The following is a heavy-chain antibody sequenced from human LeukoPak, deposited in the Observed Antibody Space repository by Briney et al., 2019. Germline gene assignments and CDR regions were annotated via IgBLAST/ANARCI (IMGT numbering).Heavy chain of an antibody. V-gene: IGHV4-34*01. CDR3: ARGPKILHV. J-gene: IGHJ6*04. CDR1: GGSFSGYY. CDR2: INHSGST. Sequence: PSETLSLTCAVYGGSFSGYYWGWIRQPPGKGLEWIGEINHSGSTNYNPSLKSRVTISVDTSKNQFSLKLSSVTAADTAVYYCARGPKILHVWGKGTTVTVSS.